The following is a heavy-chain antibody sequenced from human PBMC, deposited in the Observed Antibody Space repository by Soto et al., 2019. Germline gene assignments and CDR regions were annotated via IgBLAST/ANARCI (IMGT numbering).Heavy chain of an antibody. CDR2: IYPGDSHT. J-gene: IGHJ4*02. CDR3: ARQPDFWTMFYFDF. V-gene: IGHV5-51*01. Sequence: PGESLKISCKGSGYSFTSYWIAWVRQIPGKGLEWMGIIYPGDSHTRYSPSFQGHVTISADTSISTAYLQWSSLRASDTAIYYCARQPDFWTMFYFDFWGQGTLVTVSS. CDR1: GYSFTSYW. D-gene: IGHD3-3*01.